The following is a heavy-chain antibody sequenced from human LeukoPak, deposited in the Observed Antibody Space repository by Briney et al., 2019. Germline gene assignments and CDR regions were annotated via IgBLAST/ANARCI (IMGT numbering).Heavy chain of an antibody. CDR3: ARGPNSSGYYRYFDY. D-gene: IGHD3-22*01. Sequence: GGSLRLSCAASGFTFSDYYMSWIRQAPGKGLEWVSYISNSGSTIYYPDSVKGRFTISRDNARNSLYLQMNSLRADDTAVYYCARGPNSSGYYRYFDYWGQGTLVTVSS. CDR2: ISNSGSTI. CDR1: GFTFSDYY. J-gene: IGHJ4*02. V-gene: IGHV3-11*01.